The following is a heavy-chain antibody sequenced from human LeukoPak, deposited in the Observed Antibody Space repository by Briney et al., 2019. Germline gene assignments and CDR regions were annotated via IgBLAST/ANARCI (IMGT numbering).Heavy chain of an antibody. CDR1: GLTFSDYS. CDR3: ARDLSMVRGFPNY. V-gene: IGHV3-23*01. J-gene: IGHJ4*02. Sequence: GGSLRLSCAASGLTFSDYSMTWVRQAPGKGLFWVSGISAGGGSTYYADSVKGRFTISRDNAKNSLYLQMNSLRAEDTAVYYCARDLSMVRGFPNYWGQGTLVTVSS. D-gene: IGHD3-10*01. CDR2: ISAGGGST.